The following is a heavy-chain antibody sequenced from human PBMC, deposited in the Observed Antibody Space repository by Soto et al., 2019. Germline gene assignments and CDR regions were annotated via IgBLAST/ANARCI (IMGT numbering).Heavy chain of an antibody. V-gene: IGHV4-30-2*01. D-gene: IGHD2-2*01. J-gene: IGHJ5*02. CDR3: ARVPDR. Sequence: SETPSITCAASGDSISSAGYSWCWIRQPPGKGLECIGYIYHSGSTYYKPSLKSRVTISVDRSKNQFSLKLSSVTAADTAVYYCARVPDRWGQGTLVTVSS. CDR1: GDSISSAGYS. CDR2: IYHSGST.